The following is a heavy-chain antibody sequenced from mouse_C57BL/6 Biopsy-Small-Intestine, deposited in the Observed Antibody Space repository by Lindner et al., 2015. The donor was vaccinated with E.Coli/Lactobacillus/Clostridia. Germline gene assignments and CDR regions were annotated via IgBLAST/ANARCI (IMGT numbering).Heavy chain of an antibody. CDR3: ARDSLRSRWSETMDV. J-gene: IGHJ1*01. CDR1: GYIFTNFY. D-gene: IGHD1-1*02. V-gene: IGHV1-64*01. CDR2: INPSGGNT. Sequence: SVKVSCKASGYIFTNFYMHWVRQAPGQGLESMGMINPSGGNTFYVQKFQGRVTMTRDTSTSTVYMELSSLRSEDTAVYYCARDSLRSRWSETMDVWGQGTAVTVSS.